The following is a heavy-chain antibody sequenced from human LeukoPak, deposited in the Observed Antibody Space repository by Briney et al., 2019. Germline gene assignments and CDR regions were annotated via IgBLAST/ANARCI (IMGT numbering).Heavy chain of an antibody. Sequence: GGSQRLSCSASGFTFSIYSMNWVRQAPGKGVEWVSYIGSRGGPIYYADSVKGRFTISRDNAKNSLYLQMNSLRDDDTAMYYCARELNNYFNDWGQGTLVTVSS. D-gene: IGHD5-24*01. CDR2: IGSRGGPI. CDR1: GFTFSIYS. V-gene: IGHV3-48*02. CDR3: ARELNNYFND. J-gene: IGHJ4*02.